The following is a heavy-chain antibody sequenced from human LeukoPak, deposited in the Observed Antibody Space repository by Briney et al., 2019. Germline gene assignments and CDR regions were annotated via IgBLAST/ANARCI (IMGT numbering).Heavy chain of an antibody. D-gene: IGHD6-13*01. J-gene: IGHJ3*02. CDR2: INPNSGAT. CDR1: GYTFTDDF. Sequence: ASVKVSCKASGYTFTDDFIHWVRQAPGQGREWMGWINPNSGATSYAQTFQGRVTMTRDTSINTGNMELTGLIFDDTAVYYCARELSAVGRWGAFDMWGQGTMVTVSS. V-gene: IGHV1-2*02. CDR3: ARELSAVGRWGAFDM.